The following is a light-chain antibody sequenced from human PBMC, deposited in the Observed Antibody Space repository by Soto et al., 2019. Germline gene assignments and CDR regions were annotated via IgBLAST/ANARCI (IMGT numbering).Light chain of an antibody. CDR1: SSDIGTYDY. J-gene: IGLJ1*01. Sequence: QSVLTQPPSASGSLGQSVTISCTGTSSDIGTYDYVSWYQQHPGRAPKLIIFEVSKRPLGVPDRFSGSKSGITASLIVSGLQPDDEAEYHCTSYTGDDFTFVFGTGTKLTVL. V-gene: IGLV2-8*01. CDR2: EVS. CDR3: TSYTGDDFTFV.